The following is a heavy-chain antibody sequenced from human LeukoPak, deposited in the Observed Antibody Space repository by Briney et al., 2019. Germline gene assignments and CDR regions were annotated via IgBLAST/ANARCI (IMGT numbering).Heavy chain of an antibody. D-gene: IGHD5-12*01. J-gene: IGHJ4*02. CDR3: ARRAINEAIIDY. CDR1: GGSISSSNYY. V-gene: IGHV4-39*01. Sequence: PSETLSLTCIVSGGSISSSNYYWGWIRQSPGKGLEWIGSIYSRGSTYYNPSLKSRVTISIDTSKNQFALRLTSVTVADTAVYYCARRAINEAIIDYWGQGTLVTVSS. CDR2: IYSRGST.